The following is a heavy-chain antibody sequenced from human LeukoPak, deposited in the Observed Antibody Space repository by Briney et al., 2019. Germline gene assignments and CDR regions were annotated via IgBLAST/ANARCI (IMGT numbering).Heavy chain of an antibody. CDR3: AAGLMGTLFDY. CDR2: ISSSSSYI. Sequence: GGSLRLSCAASGFTFSTYSMNWVRQAPGKGLEWVSYISSSSSYIYYADSVKGRFAISRDAAKNSLYLLMNSLRAEDTAVYYCAAGLMGTLFDYWGQGILVTVSS. D-gene: IGHD3-16*01. CDR1: GFTFSTYS. J-gene: IGHJ4*02. V-gene: IGHV3-21*05.